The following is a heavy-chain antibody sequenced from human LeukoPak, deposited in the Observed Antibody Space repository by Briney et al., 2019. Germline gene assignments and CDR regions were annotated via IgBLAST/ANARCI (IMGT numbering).Heavy chain of an antibody. D-gene: IGHD6-13*01. CDR1: GFTFSSYS. V-gene: IGHV3-21*01. CDR2: ISSSSSYI. J-gene: IGHJ4*02. Sequence: GGYLRLSCAASGFTFSSYSMNWVRQAPGKGLEWVSSISSSSSYIYYADSVKGRFTISRDNAKNSLYLQMNSLRAEDTSVYYCARASAAAGIKEFDYWGQGTLVTVSS. CDR3: ARASAAAGIKEFDY.